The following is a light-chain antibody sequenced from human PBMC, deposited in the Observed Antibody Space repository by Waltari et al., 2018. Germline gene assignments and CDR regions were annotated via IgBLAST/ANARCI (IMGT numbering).Light chain of an antibody. CDR2: GAS. V-gene: IGKV3-20*01. J-gene: IGKJ1*01. CDR1: QRISRY. CDR3: QHHFRFPAT. Sequence: EIMLTQSPVSLSLSPGERATLSCRASQRISRYLAWYQQKPGQAPRLLIYGASNRATGIPPRFSGSGSGTDFSLTISGLEPEDSAVYYCQHHFRFPATFGQGTKVEIK.